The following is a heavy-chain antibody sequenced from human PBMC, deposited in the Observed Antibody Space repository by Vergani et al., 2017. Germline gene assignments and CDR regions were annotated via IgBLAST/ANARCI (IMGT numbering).Heavy chain of an antibody. CDR1: GGSISSGGYS. CDR2: IYHSGST. V-gene: IGHV4-30-2*01. CDR3: AREHNQRASAQYNWFDP. D-gene: IGHD1-14*01. Sequence: QVQLQQWGAGLLKPSETLSLTCAVYGGSISSGGYSWSWIRQPPGKGLEWIGYIYHSGSTYYNPSLKSRVTISVDRSKNQFSLKLSSVTAADTAVYYCAREHNQRASAQYNWFDPWGQGTLVTVSS. J-gene: IGHJ5*02.